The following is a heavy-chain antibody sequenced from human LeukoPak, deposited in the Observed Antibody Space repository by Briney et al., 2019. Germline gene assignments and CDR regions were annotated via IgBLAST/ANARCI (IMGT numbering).Heavy chain of an antibody. D-gene: IGHD4-17*01. J-gene: IGHJ2*01. V-gene: IGHV3-21*01. CDR1: GFTFDDYA. Sequence: GRSLRLSCAASGFTFDDYAMHWVRQAPGKGLEWVSSISSSSSYIYYADSVKGRFTISRDNAKNSLYLQMNSLRAEDTAVYYCARDFSAYGDYGWYFDLWGRGTLVTVSS. CDR3: ARDFSAYGDYGWYFDL. CDR2: ISSSSSYI.